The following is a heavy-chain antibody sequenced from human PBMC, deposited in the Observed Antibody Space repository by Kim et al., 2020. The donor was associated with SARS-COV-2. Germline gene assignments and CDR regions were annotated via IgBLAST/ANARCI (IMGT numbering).Heavy chain of an antibody. J-gene: IGHJ4*02. V-gene: IGHV4-39*07. Sequence: SETLSLTCTVFGGSISSSSYYWGWIRQPPGKGLEWIGSIYYSGSTYYNPSLKSRDTISVDTSKNQFSLKLSSVTAADTAVYYCATHIVVVTAILGYYFDYWGQGTLVTVSS. CDR2: IYYSGST. CDR1: GGSISSSSYY. CDR3: ATHIVVVTAILGYYFDY. D-gene: IGHD2-21*02.